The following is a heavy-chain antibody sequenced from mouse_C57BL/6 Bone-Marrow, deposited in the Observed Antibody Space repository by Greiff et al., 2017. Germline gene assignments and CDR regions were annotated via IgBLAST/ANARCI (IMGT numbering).Heavy chain of an antibody. CDR2: IDPSDSYT. J-gene: IGHJ3*01. D-gene: IGHD1-1*01. CDR3: ARDRDYGSWFAY. V-gene: IGHV1-69*01. CDR1: GYTFTSYW. Sequence: VQLQQPGAELVMPGASVKLSCKASGYTFTSYWMHWVKQRPGQGLEWIGEIDPSDSYTNYKQKFKGKYTLTVDKSASTAYMQLSSLTSEDSAVYYCARDRDYGSWFAYWGQGTLVTVSA.